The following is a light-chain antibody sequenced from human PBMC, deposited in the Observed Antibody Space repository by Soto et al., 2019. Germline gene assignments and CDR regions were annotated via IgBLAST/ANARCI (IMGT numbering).Light chain of an antibody. CDR1: QSISSW. CDR2: KAS. J-gene: IGKJ1*01. V-gene: IGKV1-5*03. Sequence: DIQMTQSLSTLSASVGDRVTITCRASQSISSWLAWYQQKPGKAPKLLIYKASSLESGVPSRFSGSGSGTEFTLTISSLQPEDFATYYCQQSYSTLTWTFGQGTKVDIK. CDR3: QQSYSTLTWT.